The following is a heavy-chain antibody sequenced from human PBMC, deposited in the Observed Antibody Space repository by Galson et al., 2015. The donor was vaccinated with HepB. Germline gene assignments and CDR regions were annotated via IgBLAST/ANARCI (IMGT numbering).Heavy chain of an antibody. CDR2: IKQDGSEK. CDR1: GFTFSSYW. Sequence: SLRLSCAASGFTFSSYWMTWVRQTPGKGLECVANIKQDGSEKSYAHSVKGRFTISRDNAKNSLYLQMNSLRVEDTALYYCARGYAPDYWGQGTLVTVSS. CDR3: ARGYAPDY. D-gene: IGHD1-1*01. J-gene: IGHJ4*02. V-gene: IGHV3-7*01.